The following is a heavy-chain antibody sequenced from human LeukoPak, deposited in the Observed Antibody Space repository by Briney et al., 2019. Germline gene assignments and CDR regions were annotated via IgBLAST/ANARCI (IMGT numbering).Heavy chain of an antibody. D-gene: IGHD5-12*01. J-gene: IGHJ4*02. CDR3: AREPYSGYDWSPFDY. Sequence: EASVKVSCKASGYTFTSYGISWVRQAPGQGLEWMGIINPSGGSTSYAQKFQGRVTMTRDTSTSTVYMELSSLRSEDTAVYYCAREPYSGYDWSPFDYWDQGTLVTVSS. V-gene: IGHV1-46*01. CDR1: GYTFTSYG. CDR2: INPSGGST.